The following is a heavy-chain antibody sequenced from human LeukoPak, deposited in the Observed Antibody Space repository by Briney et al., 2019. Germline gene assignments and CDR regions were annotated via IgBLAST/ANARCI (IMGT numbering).Heavy chain of an antibody. V-gene: IGHV4-39*01. Sequence: PSETLSLTCTVSGVSISSSSYSWGWIRQPPGKGLEYIGSSSYTGSTYYNPSLKSRVTISVDTSKNQFSLNLNSVTAADTAVYYCSTTIRGWYGVGDYWGQGVLVTVSS. CDR1: GVSISSSSYS. D-gene: IGHD6-19*01. CDR2: SSYTGST. CDR3: STTIRGWYGVGDY. J-gene: IGHJ4*02.